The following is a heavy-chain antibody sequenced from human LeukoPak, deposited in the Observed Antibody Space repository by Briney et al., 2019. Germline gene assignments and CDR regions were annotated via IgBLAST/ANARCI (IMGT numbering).Heavy chain of an antibody. CDR3: AKRQVVVVAPFDY. CDR2: ISGSGGTT. V-gene: IGHV3-23*01. D-gene: IGHD2-15*01. J-gene: IGHJ4*02. CDR1: GFTFSNYA. Sequence: RGCLRLSCAVSGFTFSNYATSWVRPAPGKGLGWVSAISGSGGTTYYADSVKGRFTISRDNSKNTLYLQMNSLRAEDTAVYYCAKRQVVVVAPFDYWGQGTLVTVSS.